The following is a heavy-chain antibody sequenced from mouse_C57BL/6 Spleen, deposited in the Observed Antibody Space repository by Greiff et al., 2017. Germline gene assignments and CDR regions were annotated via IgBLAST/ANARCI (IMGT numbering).Heavy chain of an antibody. CDR3: ARGGTTEDY. D-gene: IGHD1-1*01. Sequence: QVHVKQSGAELVKPGASVKMSCKASGYTFTSYWITWVKQRPGQGLEWIGDIYPGSGSTNYNEKFKSKATLTVDTSSSTAYMQLSSLTSEDSAVYYCARGGTTEDYWGQGTTLTVSS. V-gene: IGHV1-55*01. J-gene: IGHJ2*01. CDR1: GYTFTSYW. CDR2: IYPGSGST.